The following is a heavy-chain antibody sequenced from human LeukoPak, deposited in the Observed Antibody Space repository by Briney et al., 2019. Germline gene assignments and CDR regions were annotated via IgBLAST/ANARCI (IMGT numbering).Heavy chain of an antibody. J-gene: IGHJ6*02. CDR3: TRSLGVVIHGGMDV. CDR1: GGSISSYY. D-gene: IGHD3-3*01. Sequence: SETLSLTCTVSGGSISSYYWSWFRQPPGKGLEWIGYIYYSGSTKYNPSLKSRVTISVDTSKNQFSLKLSSVTAADTAVYYCTRSLGVVIHGGMDVWGQGTTVTVSS. CDR2: IYYSGST. V-gene: IGHV4-59*01.